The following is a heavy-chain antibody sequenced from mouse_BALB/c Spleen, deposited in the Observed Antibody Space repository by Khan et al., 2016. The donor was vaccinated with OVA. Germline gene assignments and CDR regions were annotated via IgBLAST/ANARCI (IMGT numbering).Heavy chain of an antibody. J-gene: IGHJ4*01. CDR2: INTYTGEP. D-gene: IGHD6-1*01. Sequence: QIQLVQSGPELKKPGETVQISCKASGFTFTNYGMNWVKQAPGKGLKWMGWINTYTGEPTFADDFKGRFAFSLETSASTAYLQINSLTNEDTATYFCARVEYNGTMSCWGQGTSVTVSS. CDR1: GFTFTNYG. CDR3: ARVEYNGTMSC. V-gene: IGHV9-3-1*01.